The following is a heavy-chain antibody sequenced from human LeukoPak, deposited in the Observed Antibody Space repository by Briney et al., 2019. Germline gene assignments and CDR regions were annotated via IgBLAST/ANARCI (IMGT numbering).Heavy chain of an antibody. V-gene: IGHV1-18*01. CDR1: GYTFTNYG. Sequence: GASVKVSCKTSGYTFTNYGINWVRQAPGQGLEWMGWISAYNGNTNYAQRFQGRVTMTTDTSTSTAYMDLRSLRSDDTAVYYCAAGTFDTSGYYYYDFYRTDVWGQGTTVTVSS. CDR2: ISAYNGNT. J-gene: IGHJ6*01. D-gene: IGHD3-22*01. CDR3: AAGTFDTSGYYYYDFYRTDV.